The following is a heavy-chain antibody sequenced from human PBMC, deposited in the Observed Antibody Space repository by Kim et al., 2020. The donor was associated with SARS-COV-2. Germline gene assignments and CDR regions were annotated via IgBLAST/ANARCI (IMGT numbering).Heavy chain of an antibody. V-gene: IGHV4-39*01. Sequence: NPSLKSRVTISVDTSKNQFSLKLSSVTAADTAVYYCARLDILTGYDAFDIWGQGTMVTVSS. D-gene: IGHD3-9*01. CDR3: ARLDILTGYDAFDI. J-gene: IGHJ3*02.